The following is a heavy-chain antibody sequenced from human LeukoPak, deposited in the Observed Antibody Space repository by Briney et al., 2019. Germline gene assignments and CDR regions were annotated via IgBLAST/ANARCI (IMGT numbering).Heavy chain of an antibody. V-gene: IGHV3-13*04. D-gene: IGHD3-10*01. CDR2: IGTAGDT. Sequence: GGSLRLTCAASGFTFSSYDMHWVRQGTGKGLEWVSAIGTAGDTYYPGSVKGRFTTSRENAKNSLYLQMNSLRVGDTAVYYCARGRGWGTFDIWGQGTMVTVSS. J-gene: IGHJ3*02. CDR3: ARGRGWGTFDI. CDR1: GFTFSSYD.